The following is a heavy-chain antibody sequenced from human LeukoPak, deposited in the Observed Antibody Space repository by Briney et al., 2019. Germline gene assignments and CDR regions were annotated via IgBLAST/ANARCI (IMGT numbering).Heavy chain of an antibody. V-gene: IGHV3-11*06. CDR1: GFTFSDYY. CDR3: EKTAYDILTGYSDAFDI. Sequence: GGALRLSCAASGFTFSDYYTSWIRQAPGKSLERVSYNSSSSSYTNYADAVKGRFTISRDNAKNSLYLQMNSLRAEDTVFFFREKTAYDILTGYSDAFDIWGQGTMVTVSS. CDR2: NSSSSSYT. D-gene: IGHD3-9*01. J-gene: IGHJ3*02.